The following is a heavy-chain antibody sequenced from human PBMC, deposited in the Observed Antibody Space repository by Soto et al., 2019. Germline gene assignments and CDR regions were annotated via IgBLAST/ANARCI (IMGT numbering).Heavy chain of an antibody. CDR3: AMQRGDTPSDYYYGMDV. Sequence: PGESLKISCKGSGYSFTSYWIGWVRQMPGKGLEWMGIIYPGDSDTRYSPSFQGQVTISADKSISTAYLQWSSLKASDTAMYYCAMQRGDTPSDYYYGMDVWGQGTTVTVSS. D-gene: IGHD3-10*01. V-gene: IGHV5-51*01. J-gene: IGHJ6*02. CDR1: GYSFTSYW. CDR2: IYPGDSDT.